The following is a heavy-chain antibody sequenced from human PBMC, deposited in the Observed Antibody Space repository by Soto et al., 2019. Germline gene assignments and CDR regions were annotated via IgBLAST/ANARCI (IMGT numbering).Heavy chain of an antibody. J-gene: IGHJ3*02. Sequence: SETLSLTCTVSGASTRTYSWSWIRQSAGKGLEWIGHMYTNGRTNYIPSLKSRITMSVDTSKNQFSLNLKFVTAADTAVYFCAKDQSGAADIWGQGTMVTVSS. CDR2: MYTNGRT. CDR3: AKDQSGAADI. V-gene: IGHV4-4*07. CDR1: GASTRTYS. D-gene: IGHD7-27*01.